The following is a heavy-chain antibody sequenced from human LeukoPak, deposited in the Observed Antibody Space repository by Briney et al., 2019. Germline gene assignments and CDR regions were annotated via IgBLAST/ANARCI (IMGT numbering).Heavy chain of an antibody. V-gene: IGHV1-8*01. Sequence: ASVKVSCKASGYTFTSYDINWVRQAPGQGLEWMGWMNPNSGNTGYAQKFQGRVTMTRNISISTAYMELSSLRSEDTAVYYCARGIYGDYEGDYWGQGTLVTVSS. CDR2: MNPNSGNT. J-gene: IGHJ4*02. CDR1: GYTFTSYD. CDR3: ARGIYGDYEGDY. D-gene: IGHD4-17*01.